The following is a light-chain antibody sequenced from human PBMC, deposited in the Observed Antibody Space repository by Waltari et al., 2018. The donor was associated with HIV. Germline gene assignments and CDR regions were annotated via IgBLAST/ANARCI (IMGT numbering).Light chain of an antibody. V-gene: IGLV1-44*01. CDR3: SSWDDSLNGVWV. Sequence: QSVLTPPPSASGTSGLRVTISCSGSDFNLGADTFNWYQQVPGMAPKLLIYSDHQRPSGVPDRFSGSKSGTSASLAISGLQSEDEANYYCSSWDDSLNGVWVFGGGTKVTVL. CDR1: DFNLGADT. J-gene: IGLJ2*01. CDR2: SDH.